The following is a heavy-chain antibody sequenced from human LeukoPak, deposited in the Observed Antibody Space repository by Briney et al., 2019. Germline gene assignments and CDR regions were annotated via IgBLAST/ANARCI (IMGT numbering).Heavy chain of an antibody. J-gene: IGHJ4*02. Sequence: GGSLRLSCAASGFMFSSNWMSWVRLAPGKGLEWVANIKEDGTETYYVDSVKGRFTISRDNAKNSLSLQMNTLRVEDTAVYYCARDGPAAGLYLDYWGQGILVTVSS. V-gene: IGHV3-7*03. CDR2: IKEDGTET. D-gene: IGHD6-13*01. CDR1: GFMFSSNW. CDR3: ARDGPAAGLYLDY.